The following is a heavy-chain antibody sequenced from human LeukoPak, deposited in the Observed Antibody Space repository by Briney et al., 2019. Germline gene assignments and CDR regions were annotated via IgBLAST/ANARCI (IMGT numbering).Heavy chain of an antibody. CDR2: ISSSSSYI. V-gene: IGHV3-21*01. J-gene: IGHJ4*02. Sequence: GGSLRLSCAASGFTFSSYSMNWVRQAPGKGLEWVSSISSSSSYIYYADSVKGRFTISRDNAKNSLYLQMSSLRAEDTAVYYCARDLVTTVTTLFDYWGQGTLVTVSS. D-gene: IGHD4-17*01. CDR3: ARDLVTTVTTLFDY. CDR1: GFTFSSYS.